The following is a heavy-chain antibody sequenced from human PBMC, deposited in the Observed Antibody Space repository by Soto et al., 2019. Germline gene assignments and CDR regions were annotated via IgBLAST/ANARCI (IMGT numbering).Heavy chain of an antibody. D-gene: IGHD6-6*01. J-gene: IGHJ4*02. CDR1: GFTFDDYA. CDR2: ISWNSGSI. Sequence: GGSLRLSCAASGFTFDDYAMHWVRQAPGKGLEWVSGISWNSGSIGYADSVKGRFTISRDNAKNSLYLQMNSLRAEDTALYYCAKDIRYSSSSGVDYWGQGALLTVSS. V-gene: IGHV3-9*01. CDR3: AKDIRYSSSSGVDY.